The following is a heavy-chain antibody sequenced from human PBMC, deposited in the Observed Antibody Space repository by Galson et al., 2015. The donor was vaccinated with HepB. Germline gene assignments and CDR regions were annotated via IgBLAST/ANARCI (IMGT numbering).Heavy chain of an antibody. CDR2: ISYDGSNK. CDR1: GFTFSSYG. D-gene: IGHD6-6*01. CDR3: ASQSIATRYYYGMDV. V-gene: IGHV3-30*03. J-gene: IGHJ6*02. Sequence: SLRLSCAASGFTFSSYGMHWVRQAPGKGLEWVAVISYDGSNKYYADSVKGRFTISRDNSKNTLYLQMNSLRAEDTAVYYCASQSIATRYYYGMDVWGQGTTVTVSS.